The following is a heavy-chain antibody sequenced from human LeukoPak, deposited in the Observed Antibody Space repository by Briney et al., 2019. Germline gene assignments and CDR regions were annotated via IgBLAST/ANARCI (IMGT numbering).Heavy chain of an antibody. V-gene: IGHV1-69*13. CDR2: IIPIFGTA. CDR3: ARDGRPYCGGDCYSDPFDY. CDR1: GGTFSSYA. Sequence: ASVKVSCKASGGTFSSYATSWVRQAPGQGLEWMGGIIPIFGTANYAQKFQGRVTITADESTSTAYMELSSLRSEDTAVYYCARDGRPYCGGDCYSDPFDYWGQGTLVTVSS. J-gene: IGHJ4*02. D-gene: IGHD2-21*02.